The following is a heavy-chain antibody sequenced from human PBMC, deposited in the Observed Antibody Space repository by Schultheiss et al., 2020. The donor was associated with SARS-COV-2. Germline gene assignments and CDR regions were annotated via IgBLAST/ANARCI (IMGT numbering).Heavy chain of an antibody. V-gene: IGHV3-7*01. D-gene: IGHD6-13*01. CDR2: IKQDGSAK. CDR3: ARTINLYSSSWSYYYYYGMDV. CDR1: GFTFSSYW. J-gene: IGHJ6*02. Sequence: GGSLRLSCAASGFTFSSYWMSWVRQAPGKGLEWVANIKQDGSAKYYVDSVKGRFTISRDNAKNSLYLQMNSLRAEDTAVYYCARTINLYSSSWSYYYYYGMDVWGQGTTVTVSS.